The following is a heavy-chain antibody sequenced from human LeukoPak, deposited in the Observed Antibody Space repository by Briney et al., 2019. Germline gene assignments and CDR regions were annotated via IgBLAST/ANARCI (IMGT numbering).Heavy chain of an antibody. CDR2: ISYDGSNK. J-gene: IGHJ4*02. Sequence: GGSLRLSCAASGFTFSSYGMHWVRQAPGKGLEWVAVISYDGSNKYYADSVKGRFTISRDNSKNTLYLQMSSLRAEDTAVYYCAKDRPSSSSLGDYWGQGTLVTVSS. CDR3: AKDRPSSSSLGDY. D-gene: IGHD6-6*01. V-gene: IGHV3-30*18. CDR1: GFTFSSYG.